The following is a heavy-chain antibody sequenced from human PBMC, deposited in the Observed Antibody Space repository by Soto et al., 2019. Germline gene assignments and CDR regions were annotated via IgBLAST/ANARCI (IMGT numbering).Heavy chain of an antibody. V-gene: IGHV5-51*01. J-gene: IGHJ4*02. D-gene: IGHD2-15*01. Sequence: PGESLKISCKGSGYSFTSYWIGWLRQMPGKVLEWMGIIYPGDSDTRYSPSFQGQVTISADKSINTAYLQWSILKAPDTAMHYCARHVRQEIGAAFDFWGQGTLVTVSS. CDR2: IYPGDSDT. CDR3: ARHVRQEIGAAFDF. CDR1: GYSFTSYW.